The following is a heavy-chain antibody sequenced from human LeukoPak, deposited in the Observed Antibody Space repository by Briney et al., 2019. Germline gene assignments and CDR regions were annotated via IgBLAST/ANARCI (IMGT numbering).Heavy chain of an antibody. CDR1: GYTFTGYY. D-gene: IGHD1-7*01. Sequence: ASVKVSCKASGYTFTGYYMHWVRQAPGQGLEWMGWINPNSGGTIYAQKFQGRVTMTEDTSTDTAYMELSSLRSEDTAVYYCATGVLELQRLPRNDYWGQGTLVTVSS. V-gene: IGHV1-2*02. CDR2: INPNSGGT. J-gene: IGHJ4*02. CDR3: ATGVLELQRLPRNDY.